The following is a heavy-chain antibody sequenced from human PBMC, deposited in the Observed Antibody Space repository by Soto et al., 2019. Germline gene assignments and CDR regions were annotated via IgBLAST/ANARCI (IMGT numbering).Heavy chain of an antibody. V-gene: IGHV1-69*13. CDR1: GGTFSSYA. J-gene: IGHJ4*02. CDR2: IIPIFGTA. CDR3: ASALSPEDYGDYGVGIFDY. Sequence: SVKVSCKASGGTFSSYAISWVRQAPGQGLEWMGGIIPIFGTANYAQKFQGRVTITADESTSTAYMELSSLRSEDTAVYYCASALSPEDYGDYGVGIFDYWSQGTLVTVSS. D-gene: IGHD4-17*01.